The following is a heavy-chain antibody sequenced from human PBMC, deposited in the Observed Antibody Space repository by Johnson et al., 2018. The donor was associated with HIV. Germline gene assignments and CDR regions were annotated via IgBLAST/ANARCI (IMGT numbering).Heavy chain of an antibody. CDR3: AKDRNYDILSI. V-gene: IGHV3-23*04. CDR1: GFTFSSYA. J-gene: IGHJ3*02. Sequence: VQLVESGGGLVQPGGSLRLSCAASGFTFSSYAMSWVRQAPGKGLEWVSAISGSGGSTYYPGSVKGRFTISRENAKNSLYLQMDNLRAEDTAVYYCAKDRNYDILSIWGQGTVVTVSS. D-gene: IGHD3-9*01. CDR2: ISGSGGST.